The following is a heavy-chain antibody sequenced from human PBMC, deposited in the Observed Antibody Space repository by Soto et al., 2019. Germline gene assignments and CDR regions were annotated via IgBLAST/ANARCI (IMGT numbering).Heavy chain of an antibody. CDR3: SKDPRPPFVASRGLFLDNRFDP. J-gene: IGHJ5*02. CDR2: ISSDGSNK. D-gene: IGHD2-15*01. Sequence: QVQLVESGGGVVQPGRSLRLSCAASGFPFSSFGIHWVRQAPGKGLEWVAVISSDGSNKFYADSVKGRFTISRDNSKNTLLLQMNRLRAEDTAVYFCSKDPRPPFVASRGLFLDNRFDPLGLGTLVTVPS. V-gene: IGHV3-30*18. CDR1: GFPFSSFG.